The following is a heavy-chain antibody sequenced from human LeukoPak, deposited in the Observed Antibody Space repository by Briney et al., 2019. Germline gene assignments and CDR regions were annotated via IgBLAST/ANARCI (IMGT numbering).Heavy chain of an antibody. V-gene: IGHV4-59*01. J-gene: IGHJ4*02. CDR2: IYYSGST. Sequence: PSETLSLTCTVSGGSISSYYWSWIRQPPGKGLEWIGYIYYSGSTNYNPSLKSRVTISVDTSKNQFSLKLSSVTAADTAVYYCARDHARIYSFDNWGQGTLGTVSS. CDR1: GGSISSYY. CDR3: ARDHARIYSFDN. D-gene: IGHD2-15*01.